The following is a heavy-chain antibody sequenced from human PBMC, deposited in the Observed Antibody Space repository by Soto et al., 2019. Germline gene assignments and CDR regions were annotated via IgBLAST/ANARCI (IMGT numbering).Heavy chain of an antibody. J-gene: IGHJ4*02. V-gene: IGHV3-74*01. CDR1: GFTFSTNL. CDR2: INSDGTTA. D-gene: IGHD3-10*01. CDR3: ANDGEGVANFAY. Sequence: EVQLVEAGGGVVQPGGSLRLSCAASGFTFSTNLMHWVRQGPGKGLVWVSRINSDGTTAAYEDSVQGRFTISRDNAKNTLYLHMTSLRGEDTAVYYCANDGEGVANFAYWGQGTLVTVSS.